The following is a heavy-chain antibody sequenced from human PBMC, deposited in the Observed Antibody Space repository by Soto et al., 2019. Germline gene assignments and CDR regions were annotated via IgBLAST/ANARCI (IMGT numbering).Heavy chain of an antibody. CDR1: VGSMSNFY. Sequence: TSEALSLPCSVSVGSMSNFYWSWIRKTAGKGLEWMGRVYATGTSDYNPSLRSRIAMSVDISKKTFSLRLRSVTAADTGVYYCVRDGSKTLRDCFDPWGQGILVTVSS. CDR3: VRDGSKTLRDCFDP. J-gene: IGHJ5*02. V-gene: IGHV4-4*07. D-gene: IGHD4-17*01. CDR2: VYATGTS.